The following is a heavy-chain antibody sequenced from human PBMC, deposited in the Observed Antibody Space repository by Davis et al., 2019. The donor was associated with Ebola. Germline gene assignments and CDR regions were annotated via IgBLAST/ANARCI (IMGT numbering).Heavy chain of an antibody. V-gene: IGHV1-69*13. CDR1: AGTFSSYS. J-gene: IGHJ6*02. CDR3: ARVRGYCSSTSCPAYGMDV. CDR2: FITVYGAA. Sequence: SVKVSCKAPAGTFSSYSIIWVRQAPGQGLEWMGGFITVYGAANYAQKFQGRVKITADESASTAYMELSSLTSENTAVYYCARVRGYCSSTSCPAYGMDVWGQGTTVAVSS. D-gene: IGHD2-2*01.